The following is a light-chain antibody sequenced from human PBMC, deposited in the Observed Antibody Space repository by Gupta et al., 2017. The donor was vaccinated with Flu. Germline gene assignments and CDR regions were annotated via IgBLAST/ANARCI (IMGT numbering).Light chain of an antibody. V-gene: IGKV1-39*01. Sequence: DIQMTQSPSSLAASVGDRVTITCRANQSVRRYINWYQQKPGKAPTLLIYAASTLRSGVPSRFSGSGSESDFTLTISRLQDEDFATYYCQQTNSIPGTFGQGTRVDI. CDR2: AAS. J-gene: IGKJ1*01. CDR3: QQTNSIPGT. CDR1: QSVRRY.